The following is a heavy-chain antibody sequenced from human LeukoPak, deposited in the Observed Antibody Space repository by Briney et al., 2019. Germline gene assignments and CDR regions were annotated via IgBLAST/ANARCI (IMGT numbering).Heavy chain of an antibody. J-gene: IGHJ4*02. CDR3: ARRLAERYPHY. CDR2: IKHGGFT. D-gene: IGHD6-13*01. Sequence: SESLSLTRAFHGGSLSGFYWTWVREPPGRELEWVGEIKHGGFTRHHPSLNSRVTMPEQTSNNQVSLKLTSVAAADTAVYYSARRLAERYPHYRGAGTPVTLSS. V-gene: IGHV4-34*01. CDR1: GGSLSGFY.